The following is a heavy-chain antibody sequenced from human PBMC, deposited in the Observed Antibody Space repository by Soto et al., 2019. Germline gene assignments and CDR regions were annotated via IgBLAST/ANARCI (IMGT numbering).Heavy chain of an antibody. CDR2: AGTSRKYI. V-gene: IGHV3-21*06. D-gene: IGHD3-9*01. Sequence: GGSLRVSCAASVYALRDYSMNWVRQAPGKGLEWVSYAGTSRKYIFYADSVRGRFTISRDDARNSVYLQLNSLRDEDTAVYYCVRDRDWAFDIWGQGTMVTVSS. CDR3: VRDRDWAFDI. J-gene: IGHJ3*02. CDR1: VYALRDYS.